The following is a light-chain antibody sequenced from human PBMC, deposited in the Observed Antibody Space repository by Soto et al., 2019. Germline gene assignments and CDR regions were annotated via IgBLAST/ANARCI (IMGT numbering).Light chain of an antibody. CDR1: QSVSSY. Sequence: EIVLTQSPATLSLSPGERATLSCRASQSVSSYLAWYQQKPGQAPRLLIYDASNRATGIPARLSGSGSGTDFTPTISRLEPEDFAVYSCQQYGSSPQTFGQGTKVDIK. CDR2: DAS. V-gene: IGKV3-20*01. J-gene: IGKJ1*01. CDR3: QQYGSSPQT.